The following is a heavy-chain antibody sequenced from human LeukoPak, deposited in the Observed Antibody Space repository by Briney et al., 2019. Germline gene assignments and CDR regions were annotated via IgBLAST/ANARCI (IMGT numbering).Heavy chain of an antibody. V-gene: IGHV4-34*01. CDR3: ARVDVGSSSWEALDY. CDR2: TNHSGST. D-gene: IGHD6-13*01. J-gene: IGHJ4*02. CDR1: GGSFSGYY. Sequence: PSETLSLTCAVYGGSFSGYYWSWIRQPPGKGPEWIGETNHSGSTNYNPSLKSRVTISVDTSKNQFSLKLSSVTAADTAVYYCARVDVGSSSWEALDYWGQGTLVTVSS.